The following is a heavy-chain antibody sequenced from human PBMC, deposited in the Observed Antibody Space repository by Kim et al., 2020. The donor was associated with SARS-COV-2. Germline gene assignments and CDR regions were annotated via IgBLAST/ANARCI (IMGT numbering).Heavy chain of an antibody. J-gene: IGHJ6*02. Sequence: ASVKVSCKASGYTFTSYAMNWVRQAPGQGLEWMGWINTNTGNPTYAQGFTGRFVFSLDTSVSTAYLQISSLKAEDTAVYYCARDGSITIFGVVIPNYYYYGMDVWGQGTTVTVSS. CDR2: INTNTGNP. V-gene: IGHV7-4-1*02. CDR3: ARDGSITIFGVVIPNYYYYGMDV. D-gene: IGHD3-3*01. CDR1: GYTFTSYA.